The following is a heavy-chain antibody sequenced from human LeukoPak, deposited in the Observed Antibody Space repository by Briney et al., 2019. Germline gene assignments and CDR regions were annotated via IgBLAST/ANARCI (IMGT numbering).Heavy chain of an antibody. V-gene: IGHV3-33*01. Sequence: GGSLRLSCAASGFTFSSYGMHWVRQAPGKGLEWVAVIWYDGSNKYYADSVKGRFTISRDNSKNTLYLQMNSLRAEDTAVYYCARSGVGATRGAFDIWGQGTMVTVSS. CDR1: GFTFSSYG. J-gene: IGHJ3*02. CDR2: IWYDGSNK. D-gene: IGHD1-26*01. CDR3: ARSGVGATRGAFDI.